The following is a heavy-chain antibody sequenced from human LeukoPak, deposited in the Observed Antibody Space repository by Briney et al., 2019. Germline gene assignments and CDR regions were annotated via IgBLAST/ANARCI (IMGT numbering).Heavy chain of an antibody. D-gene: IGHD3-3*01. CDR2: INHSGST. J-gene: IGHJ4*02. CDR3: ARADRTDDFWSGYYSDYFDY. Sequence: SETLSLTCAVYGGSFSGYYWSWIRQPPGKGLEWIGEINHSGSTNYNPSLKSRATISVDTSKNQFSLKPSSVTAADTAVYYCARADRTDDFWSGYYSDYFDYWGQGTLVTVSS. V-gene: IGHV4-34*01. CDR1: GGSFSGYY.